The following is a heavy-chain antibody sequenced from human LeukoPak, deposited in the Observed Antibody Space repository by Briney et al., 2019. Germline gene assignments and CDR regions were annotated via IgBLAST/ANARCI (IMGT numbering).Heavy chain of an antibody. CDR3: AAALTGPTGLDY. CDR2: ISFDGSKQ. J-gene: IGHJ4*02. V-gene: IGHV3-30*03. D-gene: IGHD1-14*01. Sequence: GSSLTLSCAASGFTFSDYGMHWVRQAPGRGLEGVAVISFDGSKQYYAESVQCQITLSRDNPDNTLYLHMNSLRPEDTALYYCAAALTGPTGLDYWGQGTLVTVSS. CDR1: GFTFSDYG.